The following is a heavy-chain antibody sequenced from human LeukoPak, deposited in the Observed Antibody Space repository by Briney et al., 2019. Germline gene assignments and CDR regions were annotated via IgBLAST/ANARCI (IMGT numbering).Heavy chain of an antibody. Sequence: GASVKVSCRASGYTFTGYYMHWVRQAPGQGLEWMGWINPNSGGTNYAQKFQGWVTMTRDTSISTAYMELSRLRSDDTAVYYCARGGYCSSTSCSGYYYYGMDVWGQGTTVTVSS. CDR2: INPNSGGT. J-gene: IGHJ6*02. CDR1: GYTFTGYY. CDR3: ARGGYCSSTSCSGYYYYGMDV. D-gene: IGHD2-2*01. V-gene: IGHV1-2*04.